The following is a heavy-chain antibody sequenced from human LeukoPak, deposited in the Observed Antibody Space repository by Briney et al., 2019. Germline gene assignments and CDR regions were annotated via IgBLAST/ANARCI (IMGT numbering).Heavy chain of an antibody. J-gene: IGHJ4*02. Sequence: SETLSLTCSVSGGSISSYYWSWIRQPPGKGLEWIGYIYYSGSTNYNPSLKSRVTISVDTSKNQLSLKLSSVTAADTAVYYCARRHSSGWYYFDYWGQGTLVTVSS. CDR1: GGSISSYY. CDR3: ARRHSSGWYYFDY. CDR2: IYYSGST. D-gene: IGHD6-19*01. V-gene: IGHV4-59*08.